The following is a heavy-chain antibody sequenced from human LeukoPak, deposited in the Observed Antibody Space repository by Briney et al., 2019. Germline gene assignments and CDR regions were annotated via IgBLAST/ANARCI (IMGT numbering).Heavy chain of an antibody. Sequence: SETLSLTCTVSGGSISKYYWSWIRQPPGKGLEWIGYIYYSGSTNYNPSLKSRVTISVDTSKNQFSLKLSSVTAADTAVYYCARSTAMVVNWYFDLWGRGTLVTVSS. V-gene: IGHV4-59*01. CDR2: IYYSGST. J-gene: IGHJ2*01. D-gene: IGHD5-18*01. CDR1: GGSISKYY. CDR3: ARSTAMVVNWYFDL.